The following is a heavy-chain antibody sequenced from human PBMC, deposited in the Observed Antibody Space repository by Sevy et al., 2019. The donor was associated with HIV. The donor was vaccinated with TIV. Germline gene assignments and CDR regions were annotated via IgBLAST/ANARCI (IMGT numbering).Heavy chain of an antibody. D-gene: IGHD3-3*01. CDR1: GFTFSDYY. V-gene: IGHV3-11*01. CDR2: ISSSGSNI. J-gene: IGHJ4*02. Sequence: GGSLGLSCAASGFTFSDYYMSWIRQAPGKGLEWVSFISSSGSNIYYADSVKGRFTVSRDNAKNSMYLQMNSLRAEDTALYYCARDLHRGLSGSTSGYWGQGTLVTVSS. CDR3: ARDLHRGLSGSTSGY.